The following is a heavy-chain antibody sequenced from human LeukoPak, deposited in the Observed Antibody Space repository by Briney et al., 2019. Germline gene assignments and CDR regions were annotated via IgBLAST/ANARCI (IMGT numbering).Heavy chain of an antibody. J-gene: IGHJ4*02. D-gene: IGHD3-10*01. CDR1: GGSISSSSYY. CDR2: IYYSGST. CDR3: ARGNPGVIDY. V-gene: IGHV4-39*01. Sequence: SETLSLTCTVSGGSISSSSYYCGWIRQPPGKGLEWIGSIYYSGSTYYNPSLKSRVTISVDTSKNQFSLKLSSVTAADTAVYYCARGNPGVIDYWGQGTLVTVSS.